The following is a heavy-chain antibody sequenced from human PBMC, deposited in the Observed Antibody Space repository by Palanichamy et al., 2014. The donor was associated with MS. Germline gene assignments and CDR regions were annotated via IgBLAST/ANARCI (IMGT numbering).Heavy chain of an antibody. CDR1: GFTFSSYW. CDR3: TRDGPDAGYYFDN. V-gene: IGHV3-7*01. Sequence: GGRSVQAGGSLRLSCAASGFTFSSYWMSWVRQTPGEGLEWAADINQDGSEKYYVDSVKGRFTISRDSAKNSLYLQMNSLRAEDTAVYYCTRDGPDAGYYFDNWGQGTLVTVSS. CDR2: INQDGSEK. J-gene: IGHJ4*02. D-gene: IGHD3/OR15-3a*01.